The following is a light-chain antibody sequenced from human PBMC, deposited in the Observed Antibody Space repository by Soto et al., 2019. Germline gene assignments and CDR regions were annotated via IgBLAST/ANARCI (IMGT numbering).Light chain of an antibody. J-gene: IGLJ2*01. Sequence: NFMLTQPHSVSESPGKTVTISCTGSSGSIASNYVQWYQQRPGSAPTTVIYEDNQRPSGVPDRFSGSIDSSSNSASLTISGLKTEDEADYYCQSYDSNIGVFGGGTKVTVL. CDR1: SGSIASNY. V-gene: IGLV6-57*02. CDR3: QSYDSNIGV. CDR2: EDN.